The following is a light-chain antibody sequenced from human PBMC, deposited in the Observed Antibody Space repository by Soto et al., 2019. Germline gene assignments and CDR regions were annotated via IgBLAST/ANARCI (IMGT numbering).Light chain of an antibody. V-gene: IGKV3D-15*01. CDR2: GVS. CDR3: QQYTDWPLT. Sequence: EIVMTQSPATLSVSPVEGATVSCMASQSVSSHLAWYQHKPGQAPRLLIYGVSSRATGVPDRFSGSGSGTDFTLTISRLEPEDFAVYYCQQYTDWPLTFGQGTKVDIK. CDR1: QSVSSH. J-gene: IGKJ1*01.